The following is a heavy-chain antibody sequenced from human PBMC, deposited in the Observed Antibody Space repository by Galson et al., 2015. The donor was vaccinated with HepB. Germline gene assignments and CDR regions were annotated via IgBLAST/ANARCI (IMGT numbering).Heavy chain of an antibody. Sequence: SGGTFSRHTISWLRQAPGQGLEWMGGIIPIFGSGNYAQKFRGRVTITADESKSTTYMELSSLRSEDTAVYYCARQYDTSGYYPYWGQGTLVTVSS. CDR1: GGTFSRHT. J-gene: IGHJ4*02. D-gene: IGHD3-22*01. CDR3: ARQYDTSGYYPY. V-gene: IGHV1-69*01. CDR2: IIPIFGSG.